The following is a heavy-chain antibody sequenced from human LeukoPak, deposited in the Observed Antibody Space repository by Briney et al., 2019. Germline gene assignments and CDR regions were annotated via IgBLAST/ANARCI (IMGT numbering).Heavy chain of an antibody. CDR2: ISAYNGLT. CDR1: GYTFNNFG. J-gene: IGHJ5*02. D-gene: IGHD1-26*01. Sequence: ASVKVSCKASGYTFNNFGIHWMRQTPGQGLEWMGWISAYNGLTNYAENLQGRVTMTTDTSTGTAYLELRSLTSDDTALYYCARDRIARLGGSYRYNCFDPWGQGTLVTVSS. CDR3: ARDRIARLGGSYRYNCFDP. V-gene: IGHV1-18*01.